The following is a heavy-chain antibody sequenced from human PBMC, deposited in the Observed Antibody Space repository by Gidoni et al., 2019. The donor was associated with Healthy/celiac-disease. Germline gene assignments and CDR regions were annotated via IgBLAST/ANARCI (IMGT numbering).Heavy chain of an antibody. J-gene: IGHJ4*02. D-gene: IGHD4-17*01. CDR2: IYYSGST. CDR3: ARGTTVTSFDY. CDR1: GGSISSSSYY. Sequence: QLQLQESGPGLVKPSETLSLTCTVSGGSISSSSYYWGWIRQPPGKGLEWIGSIYYSGSTYYNPSLKSRVTISVDTSKNQFSLKLSSVTAADTAVYYCARGTTVTSFDYWGQGTLVTVSS. V-gene: IGHV4-39*01.